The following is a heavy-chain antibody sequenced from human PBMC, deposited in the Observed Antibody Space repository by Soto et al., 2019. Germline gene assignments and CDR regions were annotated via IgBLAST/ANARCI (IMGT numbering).Heavy chain of an antibody. D-gene: IGHD3-3*01. V-gene: IGHV3-30-3*01. J-gene: IGHJ4*02. CDR1: GFTFSSYA. CDR3: ARPDLEGGRYPEY. CDR2: ISYDGSNK. Sequence: QVQLVESGGGVVQPGRSLRLSCAASGFTFSSYAMHWVRQAPGKGLEWVAVISYDGSNKYYADSVKGRFTISRDNSKNTLYLQVNSLRAEDTAVYYCARPDLEGGRYPEYWGQGSLVTVSS.